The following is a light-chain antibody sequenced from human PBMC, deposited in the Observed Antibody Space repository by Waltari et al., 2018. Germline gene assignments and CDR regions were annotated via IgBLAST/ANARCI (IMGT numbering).Light chain of an antibody. V-gene: IGLV1-40*01. Sequence: QSVLTQPPSVSGAPGQRVTISCTGSSSNIGAGYDVHWYQQLPGTAPQLPINANNNRPSGVPDRFSCSKSGTSASPAITGLQAEDEADYYCQSSDSSLSGVVFGGGTKLTVL. J-gene: IGLJ2*01. CDR2: ANN. CDR1: SSNIGAGYD. CDR3: QSSDSSLSGVV.